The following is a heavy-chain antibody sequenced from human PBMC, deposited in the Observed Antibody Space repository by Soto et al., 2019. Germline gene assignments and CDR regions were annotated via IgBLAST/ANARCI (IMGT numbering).Heavy chain of an antibody. Sequence: QVKLMESGGGLVKPGGSLRLSCAASGFTFTDNYMGWVRQAPGKGLEWVSYITVYGSSIYYADSVKGRFTTSRDNAKNSLYLQMDSLRAEDTAVYYCARDRKYYLDSWGQGTLVTVSS. CDR3: ARDRKYYLDS. J-gene: IGHJ4*02. D-gene: IGHD6-6*01. CDR1: GFTFTDNY. CDR2: ITVYGSSI. V-gene: IGHV3-11*01.